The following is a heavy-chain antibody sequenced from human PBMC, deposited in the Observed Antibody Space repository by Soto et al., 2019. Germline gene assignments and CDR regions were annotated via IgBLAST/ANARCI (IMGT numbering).Heavy chain of an antibody. J-gene: IGHJ5*02. CDR3: TTEDIVVVVAATLMVFDP. D-gene: IGHD2-15*01. Sequence: GGSLRLSCAASGFTFSNAWMSWVRQAPGKGLEWVGRIKSKTDGGTTDYAAPVKGRFTISRDDSKNTLYLQMNSLKTEDTAVYYCTTEDIVVVVAATLMVFDPWGQGTLVTVSS. CDR2: IKSKTDGGTT. V-gene: IGHV3-15*01. CDR1: GFTFSNAW.